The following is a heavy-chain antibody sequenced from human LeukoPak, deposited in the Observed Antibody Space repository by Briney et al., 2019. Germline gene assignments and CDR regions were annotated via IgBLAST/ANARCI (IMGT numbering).Heavy chain of an antibody. V-gene: IGHV1-69*13. J-gene: IGHJ4*02. D-gene: IGHD2-15*01. CDR3: ARSRGSCYSCGDY. CDR1: GGTFSSYA. CDR2: IIPIFGTA. Sequence: WASVKVSCKASGGTFSSYAISWVRQAPGQGLEWMGGIIPIFGTANYAQKFQGRVTITADESTSTAYMELSSLRSEDTAVYYCARSRGSCYSCGDYWGQGTLVTVSS.